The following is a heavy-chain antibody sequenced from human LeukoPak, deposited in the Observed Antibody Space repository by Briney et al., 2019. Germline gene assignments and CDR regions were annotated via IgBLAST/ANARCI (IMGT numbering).Heavy chain of an antibody. Sequence: SQTLSLTCAISGDSVFSNSSWNWIRQSPSRGLEWLGRTYYRSKWYNDYGVSVKSRININPDTSKNHFSLHLSSVTPVDSALYYCVRGGQGDGHSADEGFDIWGQGTMVTVS. V-gene: IGHV6-1*01. CDR1: GDSVFSNSS. CDR2: TYYRSKWYN. J-gene: IGHJ3*02. D-gene: IGHD5-18*01. CDR3: VRGGQGDGHSADEGFDI.